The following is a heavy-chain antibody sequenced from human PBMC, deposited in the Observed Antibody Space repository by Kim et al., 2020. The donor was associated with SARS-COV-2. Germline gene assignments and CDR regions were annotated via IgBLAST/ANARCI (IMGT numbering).Heavy chain of an antibody. CDR1: GGSISSGSYY. Sequence: SETLSLTCTVSGGSISSGSYYWSWIRQPAGKGLEWIGRIYTSGSTNYNPSLKSRVTISVDTSKNQFSLKLSSVTAADTAVYYCAREVVGATVYYFDYWGQGTLVTVSS. J-gene: IGHJ4*02. V-gene: IGHV4-61*02. CDR2: IYTSGST. CDR3: AREVVGATVYYFDY. D-gene: IGHD1-26*01.